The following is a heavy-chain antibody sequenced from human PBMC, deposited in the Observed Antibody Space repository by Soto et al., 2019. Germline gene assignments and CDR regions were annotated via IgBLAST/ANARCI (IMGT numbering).Heavy chain of an antibody. J-gene: IGHJ4*02. CDR2: FYYNGGT. Sequence: QLQLQESGPGLVKPSETLSLTCTVSGGSISSTSYYWGWIRQPPGKGLEWIGTFYYNGGTYYNPSFNSAVTIHGDTPKNQFFPKLSSVTAADTAVYYCERHYDILTGYYTPLEYWGQGTLVTVSS. V-gene: IGHV4-39*01. D-gene: IGHD3-9*01. CDR3: ERHYDILTGYYTPLEY. CDR1: GGSISSTSYY.